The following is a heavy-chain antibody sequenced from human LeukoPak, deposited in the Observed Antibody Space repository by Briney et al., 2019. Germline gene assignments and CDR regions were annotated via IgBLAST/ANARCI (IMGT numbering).Heavy chain of an antibody. D-gene: IGHD6-19*01. CDR1: GDSISSYY. Sequence: SETLSPTCTVSGDSISSYYWSWIRQPPGKGLEWIGYIYYSGSTNYNPSLKSRVTISVDTSKNQFSLKLSSVTAADTAVYYCARVPYSSGWYGLDYWGQGTLVTVSS. V-gene: IGHV4-59*01. J-gene: IGHJ4*02. CDR2: IYYSGST. CDR3: ARVPYSSGWYGLDY.